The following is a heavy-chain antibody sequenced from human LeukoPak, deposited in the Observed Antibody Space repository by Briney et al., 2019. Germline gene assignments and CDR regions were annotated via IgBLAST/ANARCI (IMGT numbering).Heavy chain of an antibody. CDR2: ISSSSSYI. D-gene: IGHD4-23*01. Sequence: GGSLRLSCAASGFTFSSYSMNWVRQAPGKGLEWVSSISSSSSYIYYADSVKGRFTISRDNAKNSLYLQMNSLRAEDMALYYCAKDASPYGGKGQSYYFDYWGQGTLVTVSS. V-gene: IGHV3-21*04. CDR1: GFTFSSYS. J-gene: IGHJ4*02. CDR3: AKDASPYGGKGQSYYFDY.